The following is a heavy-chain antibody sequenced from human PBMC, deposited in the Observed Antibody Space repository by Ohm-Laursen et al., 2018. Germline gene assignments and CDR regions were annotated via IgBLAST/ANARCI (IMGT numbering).Heavy chain of an antibody. Sequence: SLRLSCAASGFTFDDYAMHWVRQAPGKGLVWVSRINSDGSSTSYADSVKGRFTVSRDNAKESLFLQMNSLRADDTAVYYCARDVGAFDLWGQGTTVTVSS. V-gene: IGHV3-74*01. J-gene: IGHJ3*01. CDR1: GFTFDDYA. CDR3: ARDVGAFDL. CDR2: INSDGSST.